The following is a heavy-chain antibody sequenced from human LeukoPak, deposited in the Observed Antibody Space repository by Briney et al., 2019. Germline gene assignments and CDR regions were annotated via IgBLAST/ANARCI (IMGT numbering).Heavy chain of an antibody. D-gene: IGHD5-18*01. J-gene: IGHJ4*02. CDR1: GGSISSDNYY. Sequence: SQTLSLTCTVSGGSISSDNYYWSWIRQPAGKGLEWIGRIYRSGSTNYNPSLKSRVTISVYTSKNQFSLKLSFVTAADTAVYYCARSSGYSYGRRWFDYWGQGTLVTVSS. CDR2: IYRSGST. V-gene: IGHV4-61*02. CDR3: ARSSGYSYGRRWFDY.